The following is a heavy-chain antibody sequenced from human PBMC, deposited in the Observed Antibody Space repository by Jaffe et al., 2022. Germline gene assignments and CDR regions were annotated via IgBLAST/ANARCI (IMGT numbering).Heavy chain of an antibody. CDR2: IFPGDSDT. CDR3: VRPQIGSGTYPFDY. J-gene: IGHJ4*02. CDR1: GYSFTTYW. Sequence: EVQLVQSGAEIKKPGESLKISCHGSGYSFTTYWIGWVRQMPGKGLEWMGIIFPGDSDTRYNPSFQGQVTISADKSINTAYLQWSSLRASDTAMYYCVRPQIGSGTYPFDYWGQGTLVTVSS. V-gene: IGHV5-51*03. D-gene: IGHD3-10*01.